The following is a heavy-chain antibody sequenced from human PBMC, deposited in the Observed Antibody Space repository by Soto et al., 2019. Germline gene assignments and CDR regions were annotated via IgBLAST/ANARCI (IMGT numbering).Heavy chain of an antibody. CDR2: ISDSGTTI. CDR3: VKEYCTGGTCFDAFDL. CDR1: GFIFSSYE. J-gene: IGHJ3*01. V-gene: IGHV3-48*03. D-gene: IGHD2-8*02. Sequence: PGGSLPLSCAASGFIFSSYEVDWVRQAPGKGLEWISYISDSGTTIYYAASVKGRFTISRDDARNSLYLQMNNLRAEDTAVYFCVKEYCTGGTCFDAFDLWGQGTMVTVSS.